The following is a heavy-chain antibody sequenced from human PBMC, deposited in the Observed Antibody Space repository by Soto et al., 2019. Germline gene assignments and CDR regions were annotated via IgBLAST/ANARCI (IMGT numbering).Heavy chain of an antibody. CDR3: ARVESHPGIAAARTVYYYYGMDV. CDR2: ISAYNGNT. J-gene: IGHJ6*02. V-gene: IGHV1-18*01. CDR1: GYTFTSYG. Sequence: GASVKVSCKASGYTFTSYGISWVRQAPGQGLEWMGWISAYNGNTNYAQKLQGRVTMTTDTSTSTAYMELRSLGSDDTAVYYCARVESHPGIAAARTVYYYYGMDVWGQGTTVTVSS. D-gene: IGHD6-13*01.